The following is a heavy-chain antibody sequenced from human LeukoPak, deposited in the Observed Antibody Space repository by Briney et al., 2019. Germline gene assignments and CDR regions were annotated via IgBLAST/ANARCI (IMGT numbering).Heavy chain of an antibody. CDR3: ARGWGRYFDWLLGRLDYYYYYGMDV. Sequence: ASVKVSCKASGYTFTSYGISWVRQAPGQGLEWMGWISAYNGNTNYAQKLQGRVTMTTDTSTSTAYMELRSLRSDDTAVYYCARGWGRYFDWLLGRLDYYYYYGMDVWGQGTTVTVSS. V-gene: IGHV1-18*01. CDR1: GYTFTSYG. J-gene: IGHJ6*02. CDR2: ISAYNGNT. D-gene: IGHD3-9*01.